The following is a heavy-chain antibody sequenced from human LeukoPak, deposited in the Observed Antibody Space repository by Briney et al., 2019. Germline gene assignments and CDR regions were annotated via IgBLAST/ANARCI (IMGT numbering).Heavy chain of an antibody. Sequence: GGSLRLSCAASGFTFSSYWMHWVRQTPGKGRLWVSRINTDGSSTSYADSVKGRFTISRDNAKNTLYLQMNSLRAEDTAVFYCARAVRWRMEYYFDYWGRGTLVTVSS. CDR2: INTDGSST. D-gene: IGHD3-3*01. CDR1: GFTFSSYW. V-gene: IGHV3-74*01. J-gene: IGHJ4*02. CDR3: ARAVRWRMEYYFDY.